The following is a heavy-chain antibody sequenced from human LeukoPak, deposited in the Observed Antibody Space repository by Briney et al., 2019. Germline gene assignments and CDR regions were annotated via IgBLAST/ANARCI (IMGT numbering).Heavy chain of an antibody. CDR1: GYTFVGYY. CDR3: AREYSASEH. CDR2: IDPYTGNT. V-gene: IGHV1-2*02. D-gene: IGHD5-12*01. J-gene: IGHJ4*02. Sequence: ASVKVSCKASGYTFVGYYSHWVRQAPGQGLEWMAWIDPYTGNTHYAQKFQGRITVTRDTSVSTTYMELSWLTSDDTARYYCAREYSASEHWGQGTLVTVSS.